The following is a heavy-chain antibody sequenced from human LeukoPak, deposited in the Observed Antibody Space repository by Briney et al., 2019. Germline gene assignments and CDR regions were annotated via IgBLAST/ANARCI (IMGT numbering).Heavy chain of an antibody. D-gene: IGHD2-2*02. J-gene: IGHJ5*02. CDR1: GGTFSSYA. Sequence: SVKVSCKASGGTFSSYAISWVRQAPGQGLEWMGGIIPIFGTANYAQKFQGRVSITADESTSTAYMELSSLRSGDTAVYYCARDPSLLYCSSTSCYRGINWFDPWGQGTLVTVSS. CDR2: IIPIFGTA. CDR3: ARDPSLLYCSSTSCYRGINWFDP. V-gene: IGHV1-69*13.